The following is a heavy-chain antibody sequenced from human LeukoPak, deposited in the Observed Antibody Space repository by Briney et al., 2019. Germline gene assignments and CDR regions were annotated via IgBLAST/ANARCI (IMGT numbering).Heavy chain of an antibody. CDR1: GFTFSTYA. V-gene: IGHV3-23*01. CDR2: ISGSGHST. Sequence: GSLRLSCAASGFTFSTYAMSWVRQAPGKGLEWVSGISGSGHSTHYADSVKGRFTISRDNSKNTLDLQMNSLRDEDTAVYYCAKEIFWSGYPLGYWGQGTLVTVSS. CDR3: AKEIFWSGYPLGY. D-gene: IGHD3-3*01. J-gene: IGHJ4*02.